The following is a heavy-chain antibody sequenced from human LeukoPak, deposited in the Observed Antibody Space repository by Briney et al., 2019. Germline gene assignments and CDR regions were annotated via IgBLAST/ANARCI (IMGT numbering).Heavy chain of an antibody. CDR1: GFTFSSYA. V-gene: IGHV3-23*01. J-gene: IGHJ4*02. CDR3: AKDREGLSSGYDLEYCDY. D-gene: IGHD5-12*01. CDR2: ISGSGGST. Sequence: GGSLRLSCAASGFTFSSYAMSWVRQAPGKGLEWVSVISGSGGSTYYADSVKGRFTISRDNSKNTLFLQMNSLRAEDTAVYYCAKDREGLSSGYDLEYCDYWGQGTLVTVSS.